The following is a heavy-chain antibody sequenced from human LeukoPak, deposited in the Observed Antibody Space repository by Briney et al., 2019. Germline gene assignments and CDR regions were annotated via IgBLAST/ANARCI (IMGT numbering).Heavy chain of an antibody. J-gene: IGHJ5*02. D-gene: IGHD3-22*01. Sequence: GGSLRLSCAGSGFSFSHYAINWVRQAPGKGLEWVSSITSSSDYIYYADSVKGRFTISRDNAKNLLYLQMNSLRAEDTAVYYCARATLDYYDSSGYRSWGQGTLVTVSS. CDR1: GFSFSHYA. CDR3: ARATLDYYDSSGYRS. CDR2: ITSSSDYI. V-gene: IGHV3-21*01.